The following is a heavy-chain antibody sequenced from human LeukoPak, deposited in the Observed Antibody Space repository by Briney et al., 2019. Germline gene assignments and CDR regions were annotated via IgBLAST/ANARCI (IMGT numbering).Heavy chain of an antibody. CDR3: AKDRKGYNSGYGDYFDY. J-gene: IGHJ4*02. Sequence: GGSLRLFCAASGYTHNNFAMNWVRQAPGKGLEWVSDISGSGGGIRYADSVKGRFTIHRDNSKHTVYTQMNSLRAEDTAVYYCAKDRKGYNSGYGDYFDYWGQGTLVTVSS. CDR1: GYTHNNFA. D-gene: IGHD4-17*01. V-gene: IGHV3-23*01. CDR2: ISGSGGGI.